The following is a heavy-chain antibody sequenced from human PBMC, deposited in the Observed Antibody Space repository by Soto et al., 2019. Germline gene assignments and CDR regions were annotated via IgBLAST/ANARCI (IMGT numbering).Heavy chain of an antibody. CDR3: AATIAVAGTNYYYGMDV. CDR1: GYTLTELS. J-gene: IGHJ6*02. D-gene: IGHD6-19*01. Sequence: ASVKVSCKVSGYTLTELSMHWVRQAPGKGLEWIGGFDPEDGETIYAQKFQGRVTMTEDTSTSTAYMELSSLRSEDTAVYYCAATIAVAGTNYYYGMDVWGQGTTVNGSS. CDR2: FDPEDGET. V-gene: IGHV1-24*01.